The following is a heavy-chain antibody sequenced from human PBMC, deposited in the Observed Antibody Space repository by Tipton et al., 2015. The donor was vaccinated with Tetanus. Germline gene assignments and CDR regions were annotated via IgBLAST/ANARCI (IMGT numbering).Heavy chain of an antibody. D-gene: IGHD3-22*01. J-gene: IGHJ4*02. Sequence: SLRLSCAASGFTFRSYWMSWVRQAPGKGLEWVANIKQDGSEKYYVDSVRGRFTISRDNAKNSLYLQMNSLRVEDTALYYCAKASTLYDSRGYYHRTFDSWGRGTLVTVSS. V-gene: IGHV3-7*03. CDR2: IKQDGSEK. CDR3: AKASTLYDSRGYYHRTFDS. CDR1: GFTFRSYW.